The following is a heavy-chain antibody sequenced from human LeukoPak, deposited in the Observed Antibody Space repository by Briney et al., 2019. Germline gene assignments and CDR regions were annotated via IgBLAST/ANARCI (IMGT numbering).Heavy chain of an antibody. D-gene: IGHD4-17*01. V-gene: IGHV1-2*02. Sequence: ASVKVSCKPCGYTHLSYLLYGVGQTAGRAREWMGIISPSGGRSNYAQQFQGRVNMTRDTSISTAYMELSRLRSDDTAVYYCARDLGHYGDYDANLIFDPWGQGTLVTVSS. J-gene: IGHJ5*02. CDR2: ISPSGGRS. CDR1: GYTHLSYL. CDR3: ARDLGHYGDYDANLIFDP.